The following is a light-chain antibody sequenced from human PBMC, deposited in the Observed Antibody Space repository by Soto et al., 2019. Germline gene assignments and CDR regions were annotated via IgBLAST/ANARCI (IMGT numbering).Light chain of an antibody. CDR1: NSDVGDFNY. CDR2: DVS. J-gene: IGLJ2*01. CDR3: SSFAGNNNLV. Sequence: QSVLTQPASVSGSPGQSITISCNGSNSDVGDFNYVSWYQQHPGKAPKLMIYDVSNRPSGVSNRFSGSKSGNTASLTISGLQPEDEADYYCSSFAGNNNLVFGGGTKLTV. V-gene: IGLV2-14*01.